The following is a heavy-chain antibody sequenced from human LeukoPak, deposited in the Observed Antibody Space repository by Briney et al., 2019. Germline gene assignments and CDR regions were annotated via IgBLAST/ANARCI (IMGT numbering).Heavy chain of an antibody. CDR1: GYSFTSYW. CDR3: ARHVGAAAGTSHIDY. V-gene: IGHV5-51*01. D-gene: IGHD6-13*01. CDR2: IYPGDSDT. J-gene: IGHJ4*02. Sequence: GESLKISCKGSGYSFTSYWIGWVRQMPGEGLEWMGIIYPGDSDTRYSPSFQGQVTISADKSISTAYLQWSSLKASDTAMYYCARHVGAAAGTSHIDYWGQGTLVTVSS.